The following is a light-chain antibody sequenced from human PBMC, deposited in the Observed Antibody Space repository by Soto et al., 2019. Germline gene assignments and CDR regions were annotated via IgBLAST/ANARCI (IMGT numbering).Light chain of an antibody. CDR3: SSYTSSSTLLYV. CDR2: EVS. V-gene: IGLV2-14*01. J-gene: IGLJ1*01. CDR1: SSDVGGYNY. Sequence: QSVLTQPASVSGSPGQSITISCTGTSSDVGGYNYVSWYQQHPGKAPKLMIYEVSNRPSGVSNRFSGSKPGNTASLTISGLQAEDEADYYCSSYTSSSTLLYVFGTGTKLTVL.